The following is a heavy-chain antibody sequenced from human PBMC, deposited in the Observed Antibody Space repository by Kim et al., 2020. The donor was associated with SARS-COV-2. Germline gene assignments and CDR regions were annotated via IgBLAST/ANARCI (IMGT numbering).Heavy chain of an antibody. J-gene: IGHJ3*02. CDR1: GGSISSYY. D-gene: IGHD3-22*01. Sequence: SETLSLTYTVSGGSISSYYWSWIRQPPGKGLEWIGYIYYSGSTNYNPSLMSRVTISVDTSKNQFSLKLTSVTAADTAVYYCARRSLGYYDISVPQAAFDIWGQGTMVTVSS. CDR2: IYYSGST. CDR3: ARRSLGYYDISVPQAAFDI. V-gene: IGHV4-59*01.